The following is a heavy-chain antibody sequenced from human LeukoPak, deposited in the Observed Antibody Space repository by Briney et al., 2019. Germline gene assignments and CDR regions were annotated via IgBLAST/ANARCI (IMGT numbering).Heavy chain of an antibody. CDR1: GGSISSGSYY. Sequence: PSQTLSLTCTVSGGSISSGSYYWTWIRQPAGKGLEWIGRIYTSGSTNYNPSLKSRVTISVDTSKNQFSLKLSSVTAADTAVYYIARSYYGGNVPHFDYWGQGTLVTVSS. CDR3: ARSYYGGNVPHFDY. J-gene: IGHJ4*02. D-gene: IGHD4-23*01. CDR2: IYTSGST. V-gene: IGHV4-61*02.